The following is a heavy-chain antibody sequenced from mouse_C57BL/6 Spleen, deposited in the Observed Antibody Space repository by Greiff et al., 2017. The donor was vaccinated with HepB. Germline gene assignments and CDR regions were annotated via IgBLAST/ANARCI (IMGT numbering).Heavy chain of an antibody. Sequence: EVQLQQSGPELVKPGASVKISCKASGYSFTGYYMNWVKQSPEKSLEWIGEINPSTGGTTYNQKFKAKATLTVDKSSSTTYMQLKSLTSEDSAVYYCARLPYWYFDVWGTGTTVTVSS. CDR1: GYSFTGYY. J-gene: IGHJ1*03. CDR3: ARLPYWYFDV. V-gene: IGHV1-42*01. CDR2: INPSTGGT.